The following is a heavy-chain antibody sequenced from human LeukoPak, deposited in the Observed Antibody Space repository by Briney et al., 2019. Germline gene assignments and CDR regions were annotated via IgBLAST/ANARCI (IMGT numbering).Heavy chain of an antibody. J-gene: IGHJ4*02. CDR3: ARGWGGFDY. D-gene: IGHD3-16*01. CDR2: MSSSGTTI. CDR1: GFTLSSYT. Sequence: PGGSLRLSCAGSGFTLSSYTMNWVRQAPGKGLERVSCMSSSGTTISYADSVKGRFTISRDNAKNSFFLQMNSLRAEDTAVYYCARGWGGFDYWGQGILVTVSS. V-gene: IGHV3-48*01.